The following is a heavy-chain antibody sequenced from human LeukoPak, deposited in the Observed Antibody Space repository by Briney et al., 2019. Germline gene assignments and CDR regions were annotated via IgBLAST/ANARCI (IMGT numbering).Heavy chain of an antibody. Sequence: SETLSLTCAVYGESFRGYYWSWIRQSPGKGLEWIGEINHSGSTNYNPSLKSRVTLSVDTSKNQFSLKLSSVTAADTAVYYCARDLRGYSYGGPRGWFDPWGQGTLVTVSS. V-gene: IGHV4-34*01. CDR2: INHSGST. J-gene: IGHJ5*02. CDR3: ARDLRGYSYGGPRGWFDP. CDR1: GESFRGYY. D-gene: IGHD5-18*01.